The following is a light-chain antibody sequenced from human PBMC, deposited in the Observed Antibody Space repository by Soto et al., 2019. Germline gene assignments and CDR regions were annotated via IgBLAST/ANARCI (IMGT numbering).Light chain of an antibody. J-gene: IGLJ1*01. CDR1: SSDVCGYNY. CDR2: DVS. CDR3: SSYTSSSALRHV. V-gene: IGLV2-14*01. Sequence: QSALTQPASLSGSPGHSITISRTGTSSDVCGYNYVSWYQQHPGKAPKLMIYDVSNRPSGVSNRFSGSKSGNTASLTISGLQAEDEAHYYCSSYTSSSALRHVFGTGTKVTVL.